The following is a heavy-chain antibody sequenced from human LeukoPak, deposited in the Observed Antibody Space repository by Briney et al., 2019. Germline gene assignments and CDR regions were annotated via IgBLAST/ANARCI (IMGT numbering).Heavy chain of an antibody. V-gene: IGHV3-21*01. CDR3: ARDRDYLDAFDI. CDR2: ISTSSSYI. D-gene: IGHD4-17*01. CDR1: GFTFSSYS. Sequence: GGSLRLSCTASGFTFSSYSMNWVRQAPGKGLEWVSSISTSSSYIYYADSVKGRFTISRDNAKNSLYLQMNSLRAEDTAVYYCARDRDYLDAFDIWGQGTMVTVSS. J-gene: IGHJ3*02.